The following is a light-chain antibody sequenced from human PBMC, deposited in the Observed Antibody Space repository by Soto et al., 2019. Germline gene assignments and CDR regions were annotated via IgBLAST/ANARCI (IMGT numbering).Light chain of an antibody. J-gene: IGKJ4*01. CDR1: QGIAPY. CDR2: ATS. V-gene: IGKV1-27*01. CDR3: QKYNSAPLT. Sequence: DVQMTQSPSSLSAFVGDRVTITCRARQGIAPYLAWFQQKPGKVPKLLIYATSTLQSGVPSRFSGSGSGTDFTLTISSLQPEDVGTYYCQKYNSAPLTFGGGTKVEIK.